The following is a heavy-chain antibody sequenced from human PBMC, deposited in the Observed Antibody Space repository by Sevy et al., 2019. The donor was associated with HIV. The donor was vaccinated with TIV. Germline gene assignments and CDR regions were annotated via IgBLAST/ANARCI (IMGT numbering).Heavy chain of an antibody. V-gene: IGHV1-69*06. Sequence: ASVKVSCKASGGTFSSYAISWVRQAPGQGLEWMGGIIPIFGTANYAQKFQGRVTITADKSTSTAYMELSSLGSEDTAVYYCARGNCGGDCTQFYYYYYMDVWGKGTTVTVSS. J-gene: IGHJ6*03. CDR3: ARGNCGGDCTQFYYYYYMDV. CDR2: IIPIFGTA. CDR1: GGTFSSYA. D-gene: IGHD2-21*02.